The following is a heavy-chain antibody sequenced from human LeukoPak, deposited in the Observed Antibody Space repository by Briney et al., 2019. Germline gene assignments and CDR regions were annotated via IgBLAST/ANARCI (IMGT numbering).Heavy chain of an antibody. V-gene: IGHV3-7*01. D-gene: IGHD2-15*01. Sequence: GGSLRLSCAASGLTFRSYWMTWVRQAPGKGLEWLANIKEDGSGKYYVDSVKGRFTISRDNAKNSLYLQMNSLRAEDTAVYYCARDTGCSGGSCYSFYDYWGQGTLVTVSS. J-gene: IGHJ4*02. CDR2: IKEDGSGK. CDR3: ARDTGCSGGSCYSFYDY. CDR1: GLTFRSYW.